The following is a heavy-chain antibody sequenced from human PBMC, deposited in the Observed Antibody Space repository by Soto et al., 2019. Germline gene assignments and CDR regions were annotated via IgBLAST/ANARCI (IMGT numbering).Heavy chain of an antibody. D-gene: IGHD6-19*01. Sequence: GGSLRLSCAASGFTFSSYAMSWVRQAPGKGLEWVSAISGSGGSTYYADSVKGRFTISRDNSKNTLYLQMNSLRAEDTAVYYCARCIAVAGGYYYYYYGMDVWGQGTTVTVSS. J-gene: IGHJ6*02. V-gene: IGHV3-23*01. CDR2: ISGSGGST. CDR1: GFTFSSYA. CDR3: ARCIAVAGGYYYYYYGMDV.